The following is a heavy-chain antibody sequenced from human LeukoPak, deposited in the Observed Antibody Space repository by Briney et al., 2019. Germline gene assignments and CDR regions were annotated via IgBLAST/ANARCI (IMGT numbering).Heavy chain of an antibody. CDR2: INSDGSRT. Sequence: PGGSLRLSCAASGFTFSNYWMHWVRQAPGKGLVWVSRINSDGSRTTYADSVKGRFTISRDNVKNTLYLQMNSLRAEDTAVYYCALGPTPQIFDSWGQGTLVTVSS. CDR1: GFTFSNYW. J-gene: IGHJ4*02. CDR3: ALGPTPQIFDS. D-gene: IGHD1-26*01. V-gene: IGHV3-74*01.